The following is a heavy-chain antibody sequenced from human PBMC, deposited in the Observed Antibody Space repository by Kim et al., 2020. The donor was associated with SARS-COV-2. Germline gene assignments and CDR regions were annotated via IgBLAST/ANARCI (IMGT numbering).Heavy chain of an antibody. CDR3: ARGLEEYKVRYYGMDV. D-gene: IGHD3-10*01. J-gene: IGHJ6*02. CDR2: IGTAGDT. V-gene: IGHV3-13*04. Sequence: GGSLRLSCAASGFTFSSYDMHWVRQATGKGLEWVSAIGTAGDTYYPGSVKGRFTISRENAKNSSYLQMNSLRAGDTAVYYCARGLEEYKVRYYGMDVWGQGTTVTVSS. CDR1: GFTFSSYD.